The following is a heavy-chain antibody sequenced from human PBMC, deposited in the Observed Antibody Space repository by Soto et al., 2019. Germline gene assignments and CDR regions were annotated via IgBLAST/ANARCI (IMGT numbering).Heavy chain of an antibody. J-gene: IGHJ4*02. CDR3: ARVAGVINYYFDY. CDR2: ILHTGGT. V-gene: IGHV4-30-2*01. CDR1: GGSISGGGFS. Sequence: SETLSLTCAVSGGSISGGGFSWSWIRQPPGKGLEWIGYILHTGGTQYNPSLKSRVSMSVDKSKNQFSLKLSSVTAADTAVYYCARVAGVINYYFDYWGRGTLVTVSS. D-gene: IGHD3-10*01.